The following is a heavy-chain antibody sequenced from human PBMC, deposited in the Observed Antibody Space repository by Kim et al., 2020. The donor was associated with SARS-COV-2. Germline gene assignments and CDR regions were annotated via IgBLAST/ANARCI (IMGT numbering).Heavy chain of an antibody. V-gene: IGHV3-30*18. CDR1: GFTFSSYG. Sequence: GGSLRLSCAASGFTFSSYGMHWVRQAPCKGLEWVAVISYDGSNKYYADSVKGRFTISRDNSKNTLYLQMNSLRAEDTAVYYCAKDRRSDYYDSRGYYYYGMDVWGQGTTVTVSS. CDR3: AKDRRSDYYDSRGYYYYGMDV. D-gene: IGHD3-22*01. J-gene: IGHJ6*02. CDR2: ISYDGSNK.